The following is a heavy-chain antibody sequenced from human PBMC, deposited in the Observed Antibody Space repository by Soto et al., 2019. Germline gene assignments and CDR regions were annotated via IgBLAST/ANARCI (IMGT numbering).Heavy chain of an antibody. CDR2: INPSGGST. D-gene: IGHD1-26*01. V-gene: IGHV1-46*01. CDR3: ARQNYRPDGGSYYADAFDI. CDR1: GYTFTSYY. J-gene: IGHJ3*02. Sequence: QVQLVQSGAEVKKPGASVKVSCKASGYTFTSYYMHWVRQAPGQGLEWMGIINPSGGSTSYAQKFQGRVTMTRDTSTSTVYMELSSLRSEDTAVYYCARQNYRPDGGSYYADAFDIWGQGTMVTVSS.